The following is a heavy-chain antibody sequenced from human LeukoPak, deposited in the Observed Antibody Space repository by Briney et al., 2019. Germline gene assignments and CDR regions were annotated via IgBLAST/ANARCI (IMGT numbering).Heavy chain of an antibody. Sequence: SETLSLTCAVYGGSFSGYYWSWIRQPPGKGLEWIGEINHSGSTNYNPSLKSRVTISVDTSKNQFSLKLSSVTAADTAVYYCARAGPGSGSSFDYWGQGTLVTVSS. CDR1: GGSFSGYY. V-gene: IGHV4-34*01. J-gene: IGHJ4*02. D-gene: IGHD3-10*01. CDR2: INHSGST. CDR3: ARAGPGSGSSFDY.